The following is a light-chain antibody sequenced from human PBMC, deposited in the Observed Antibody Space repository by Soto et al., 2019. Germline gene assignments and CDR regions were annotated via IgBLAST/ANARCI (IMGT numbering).Light chain of an antibody. CDR2: LNSDGSH. CDR1: SGHSSYA. J-gene: IGLJ2*01. V-gene: IGLV4-69*01. CDR3: QSIGV. Sequence: QLVLTQSPSASASLGASVKLTCTLSSGHSSYAIAWHQQQPEKGPRYLMKLNSDGSHSKGDGIPDRFSGSSSGAERYLTISSLQSEDEADYYCQSIGVFGGGTKLTVL.